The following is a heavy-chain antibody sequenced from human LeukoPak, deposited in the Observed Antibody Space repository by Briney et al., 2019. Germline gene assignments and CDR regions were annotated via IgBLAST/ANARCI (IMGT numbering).Heavy chain of an antibody. J-gene: IGHJ4*02. CDR1: GGSISSSGYY. CDR3: ARQRNGYDRDFDC. Sequence: SETLSLTCTVSGGSISSSGYYWGWIRQPPGKGLEWIGSIYYSGSTYYNPSLRSRVTISVDTSKNQFSLKLSSVTAADTAMYYCARQRNGYDRDFDCWGQGTLVTVSS. V-gene: IGHV4-39*01. CDR2: IYYSGST. D-gene: IGHD5-12*01.